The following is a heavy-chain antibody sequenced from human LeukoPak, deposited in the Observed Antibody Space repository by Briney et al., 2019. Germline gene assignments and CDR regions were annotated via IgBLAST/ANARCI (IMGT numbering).Heavy chain of an antibody. CDR2: ISSNGGST. CDR3: ARDAPGTSRYYYYMDV. J-gene: IGHJ6*03. Sequence: PGGSLRLSCAASGFTFSGYAMHWVRQAPGKGLEYVSAISSNGGSTYYANSVKGRFTISRDNSKNTLYLQMGSLRAEDMAVYYCARDAPGTSRYYYYMDVWGKGTTVTVSS. V-gene: IGHV3-64*01. CDR1: GFTFSGYA.